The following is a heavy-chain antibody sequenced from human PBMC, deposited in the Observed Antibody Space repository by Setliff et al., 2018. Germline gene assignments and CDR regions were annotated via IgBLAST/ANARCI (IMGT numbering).Heavy chain of an antibody. CDR2: INPNTGDT. V-gene: IGHV1-2*02. D-gene: IGHD1-26*01. Sequence: ASVKVSCKASGNRFTDFFLHWVRQAPVQGLEWMGWINPNTGDTHYAQQFQGRVTVTRDTSINTAYMELSSLTSDDTAFYYCARSGKFGMRFWFDQWGQGTRVTVSS. CDR1: GNRFTDFF. CDR3: ARSGKFGMRFWFDQ. J-gene: IGHJ5*02.